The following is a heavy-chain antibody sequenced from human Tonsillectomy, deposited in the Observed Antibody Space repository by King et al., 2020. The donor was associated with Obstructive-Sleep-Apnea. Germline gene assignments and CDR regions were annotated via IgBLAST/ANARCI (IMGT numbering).Heavy chain of an antibody. CDR3: ARDYYGSGSYYDY. V-gene: IGHV4-34*01. J-gene: IGHJ4*02. CDR2: INHSGST. D-gene: IGHD3-10*01. CDR1: GGSFSGYY. Sequence: VQLQQWGAGLLKPSETLSLTCAVYGGSFSGYYWSWIRQPPGKGLEWIGEINHSGSTNYNPSLKSRVTISVDTSKNKFSLKLSSVTAADTAVYYCARDYYGSGSYYDYWGQGTLVTVSS.